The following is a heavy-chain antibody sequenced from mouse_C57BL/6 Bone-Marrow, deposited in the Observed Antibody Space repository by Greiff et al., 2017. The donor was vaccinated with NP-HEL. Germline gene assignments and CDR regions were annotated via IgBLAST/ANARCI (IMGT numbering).Heavy chain of an antibody. CDR1: GFTFSSYA. J-gene: IGHJ1*03. D-gene: IGHD1-1*01. Sequence: EVHLVESGEGLVKPGGSLKLSCAASGFTFSSYAMSWVRQTPEKRLEWVAYISSGGDYIYYADTLKGRFTLSRDNARNTLYLQMSSLKSEDTAMYYCTRGYYGSPSVWGTGTTVTVSS. V-gene: IGHV5-9-1*02. CDR2: ISSGGDYI. CDR3: TRGYYGSPSV.